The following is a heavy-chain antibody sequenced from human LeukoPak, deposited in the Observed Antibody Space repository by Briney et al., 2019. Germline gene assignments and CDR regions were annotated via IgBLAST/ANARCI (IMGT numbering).Heavy chain of an antibody. CDR1: GASIRNYY. Sequence: PSETLPLTCTVSGASIRNYYWSWIRQPPGKGLEWIGYIYHSGSTTYHPSLKSQVTISVDTSKSQFSLKLSSVTAADTAMYYCARGGMTTILDYWGRGTLVTVSS. J-gene: IGHJ4*02. CDR3: ARGGMTTILDY. CDR2: IYHSGST. D-gene: IGHD4-17*01. V-gene: IGHV4-59*01.